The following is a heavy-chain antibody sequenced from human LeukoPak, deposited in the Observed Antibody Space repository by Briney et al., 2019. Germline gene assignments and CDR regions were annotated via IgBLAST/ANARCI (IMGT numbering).Heavy chain of an antibody. D-gene: IGHD2-2*02. V-gene: IGHV4-31*03. J-gene: IGHJ5*02. Sequence: SETLSLTCTVSGGSISSGGFYWSWIRQHPGKGLEWIGYIYYSGSTYYNPSLKSRVTISVDTSKNQFSLKLSSVTAADTAVYYCAREVTQLYCSSTSCYRDNWFDPWGQGTLVTVSS. CDR1: GGSISSGGFY. CDR2: IYYSGST. CDR3: AREVTQLYCSSTSCYRDNWFDP.